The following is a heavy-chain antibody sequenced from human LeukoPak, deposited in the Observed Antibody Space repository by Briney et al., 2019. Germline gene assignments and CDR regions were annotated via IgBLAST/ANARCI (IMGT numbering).Heavy chain of an antibody. Sequence: GGSLRHSCADSGFTFSDYYMSWIRQAPGKGLEWVSYISTSSYTDYADSVKGRFTISRDNAKNSLYLQMNSLRAEDTAVYYCARAFRYCSSTSCYLDPWEERSLLTVSS. CDR3: ARAFRYCSSTSCYLDP. CDR1: GFTFSDYY. CDR2: ISTSSYT. V-gene: IGHV3-11*06. D-gene: IGHD2-2*01. J-gene: IGHJ5*02.